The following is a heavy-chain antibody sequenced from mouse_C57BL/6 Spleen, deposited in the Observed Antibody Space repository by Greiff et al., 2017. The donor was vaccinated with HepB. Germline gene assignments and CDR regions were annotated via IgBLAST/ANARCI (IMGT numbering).Heavy chain of an antibody. V-gene: IGHV1-81*01. CDR3: SRGTDHWYFDY. CDR2: IYPRSGNT. D-gene: IGHD2-14*01. J-gene: IGHJ1*03. Sequence: VQLQQSGAELARPGASVKLSCKASGYTFTSYGISWVKQRPGQGLEWIGEIYPRSGNTYYNEKFKGKATLTADKSSSTAYMELRSLTSEDSAVYFCSRGTDHWYFDYWGTGTTVTVSS. CDR1: GYTFTSYG.